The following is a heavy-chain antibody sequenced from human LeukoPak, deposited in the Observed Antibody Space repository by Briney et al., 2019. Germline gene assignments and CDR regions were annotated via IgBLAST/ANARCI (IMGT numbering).Heavy chain of an antibody. V-gene: IGHV1-2*02. CDR1: GYTFTGYY. CDR2: INPNSGGT. CDR3: ARVGTMVRGVITD. J-gene: IGHJ4*02. D-gene: IGHD3-10*01. Sequence: ASVKVSCKASGYTFTGYYMHWVRQAPGQGLEWMGWINPNSGGTNYAQKFQGRVTMTRDTSIGTAYMELSRLRSDDTAVYYCARVGTMVRGVITDWGQGTLVTVSS.